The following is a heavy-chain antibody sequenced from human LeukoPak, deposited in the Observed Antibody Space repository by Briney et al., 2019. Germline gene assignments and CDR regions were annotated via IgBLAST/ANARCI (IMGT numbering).Heavy chain of an antibody. CDR3: ARHAVKVTLTEVVYNWFDP. V-gene: IGHV4-59*01. Sequence: SETLSLTCTVSGGSISSYYWSWIRQPPGKGLEWIGFIDYSGTTNYNPSLKSRVTISVDTSKSQFSLKLSSVTAADAAVYYCARHAVKVTLTEVVYNWFDPWGQGTLVTVSS. CDR2: IDYSGTT. D-gene: IGHD3-22*01. J-gene: IGHJ5*02. CDR1: GGSISSYY.